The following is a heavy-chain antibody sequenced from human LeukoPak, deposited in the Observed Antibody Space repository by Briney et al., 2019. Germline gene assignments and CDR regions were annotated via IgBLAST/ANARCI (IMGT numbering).Heavy chain of an antibody. J-gene: IGHJ4*02. CDR1: GFSFSSHW. D-gene: IGHD5-12*01. V-gene: IGHV3-7*01. CDR3: AGDHTAPTIIWDY. CDR2: INQDGSEK. Sequence: PGGSLRLSCAASGFSFSSHWMSWVRQAPGKGLEWVANINQDGSEKHSVDSVKGRFTISRDNAKNSLYLQMNSLRAEDTAVYYCAGDHTAPTIIWDYWGQGTLVTVSS.